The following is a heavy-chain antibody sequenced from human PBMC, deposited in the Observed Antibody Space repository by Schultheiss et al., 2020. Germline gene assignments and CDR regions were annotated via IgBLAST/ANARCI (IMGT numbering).Heavy chain of an antibody. CDR3: AREIQLWSREGAFDI. CDR1: GFTFSSYA. D-gene: IGHD5-18*01. V-gene: IGHV3-23*01. J-gene: IGHJ3*02. CDR2: ISGSGGST. Sequence: GESLKISCAASGFTFSSYAMSWVRQAPGKGLEWVSAISGSGGSTYYADSVKGRFTISRDNSKNTLYLQMNSLRAEDTAVYYCAREIQLWSREGAFDIWGQGTMVTVSS.